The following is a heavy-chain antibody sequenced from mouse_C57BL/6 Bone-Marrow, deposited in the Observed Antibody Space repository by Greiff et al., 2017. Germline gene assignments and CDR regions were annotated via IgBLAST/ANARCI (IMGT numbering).Heavy chain of an antibody. CDR2: IDPEDGDT. J-gene: IGHJ3*01. Sequence: VQLQQSGAELVRPGASVKLSCTASGFNIQDYYMHWVKQRPEQGLEWIGRIDPEDGDTEYAPKFLGKATMTADTSSNTAYLQLSSLTSEDTAVYYCTTLCGRLTWFAYWGQGTLVAVS. D-gene: IGHD6-1*01. V-gene: IGHV14-1*01. CDR1: GFNIQDYY. CDR3: TTLCGRLTWFAY.